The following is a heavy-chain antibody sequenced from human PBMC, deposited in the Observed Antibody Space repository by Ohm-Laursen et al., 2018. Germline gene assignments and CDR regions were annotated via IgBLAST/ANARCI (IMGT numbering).Heavy chain of an antibody. J-gene: IGHJ4*02. Sequence: SLRLSCTASGFTVSSNSVSWVRQAPRKGLEWVSVIYSGGSTHYADPVKGRFTISRDKSKNTLYLQMNSLRAEDTAVYYCARAYSYGSFDYWGQGTLVTVSS. CDR3: ARAYSYGSFDY. CDR2: IYSGGST. V-gene: IGHV3-66*01. CDR1: GFTVSSNS. D-gene: IGHD5-18*01.